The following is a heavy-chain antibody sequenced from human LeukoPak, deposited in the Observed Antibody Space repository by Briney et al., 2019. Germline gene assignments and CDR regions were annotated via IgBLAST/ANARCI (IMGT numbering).Heavy chain of an antibody. Sequence: GASVKVSCKASGYTFSSSGMHWVRQAPGQGPEYMGWINTNTGNPTYAQGFTGRFVFSLDTSVTTAYLQISSLKAEDTAVYYCTTDGPYCSSTSCFDYWGQGTLVTVSS. D-gene: IGHD2-2*01. J-gene: IGHJ4*02. CDR3: TTDGPYCSSTSCFDY. CDR1: GYTFSSSG. CDR2: INTNTGNP. V-gene: IGHV7-4-1*02.